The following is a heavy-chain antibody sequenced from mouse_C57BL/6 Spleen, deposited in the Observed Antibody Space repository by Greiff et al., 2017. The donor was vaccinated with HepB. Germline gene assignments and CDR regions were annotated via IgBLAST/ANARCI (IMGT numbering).Heavy chain of an antibody. Sequence: QVQLQQPGAELVMPGASVKLSCKASGYTFTSYWMHWVKQRPGQGLEWIGEIDPSDSYTNYNQKFKGKSTLTVDKSSSTAYMQLSSLTSEDSAVYSCARQDGYYYFDYWGQGTTLTVSS. V-gene: IGHV1-69*01. CDR2: IDPSDSYT. D-gene: IGHD2-3*01. J-gene: IGHJ2*01. CDR1: GYTFTSYW. CDR3: ARQDGYYYFDY.